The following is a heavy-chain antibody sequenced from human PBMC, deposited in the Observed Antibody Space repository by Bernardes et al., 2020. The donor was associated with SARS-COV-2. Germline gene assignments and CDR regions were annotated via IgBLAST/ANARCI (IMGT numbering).Heavy chain of an antibody. CDR2: ISSSSSTI. Sequence: GGSLRLSCAASGFTFSSYSMNWVRQAPGKGLEWVSYISSSSSTIYYADSVKGRFTISRDNAKNSLYLQMNSLRAEDTAVYYCARDFLYCTNGVCYTGGFDYWGQGTLVTVSS. CDR3: ARDFLYCTNGVCYTGGFDY. V-gene: IGHV3-48*01. D-gene: IGHD2-8*01. J-gene: IGHJ4*02. CDR1: GFTFSSYS.